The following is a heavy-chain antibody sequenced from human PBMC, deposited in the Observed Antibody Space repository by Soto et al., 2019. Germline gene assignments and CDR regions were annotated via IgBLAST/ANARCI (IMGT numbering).Heavy chain of an antibody. Sequence: ASVKVSCKASGFTFTSSAMQWVRQARGQRLEWIGWIVVGSGNTNYAQKFQERVTITRDMSTSTAYMELSSLRSEDTAVYYCAAEGEAGDAPEAFDIWGQGTMVTVSS. CDR2: IVVGSGNT. CDR3: AAEGEAGDAPEAFDI. CDR1: GFTFTSSA. V-gene: IGHV1-58*02. J-gene: IGHJ3*02. D-gene: IGHD7-27*01.